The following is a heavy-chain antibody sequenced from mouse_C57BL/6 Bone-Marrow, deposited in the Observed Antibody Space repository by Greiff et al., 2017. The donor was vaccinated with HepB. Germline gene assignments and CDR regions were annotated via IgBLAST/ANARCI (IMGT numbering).Heavy chain of an antibody. D-gene: IGHD2-4*01. V-gene: IGHV1-59*01. Sequence: QVQLQQPGAELVRPGTSVKLSCKASGYTFTSYWMHWVKQRPGQGLEWIGVIDPSDSYTNYNQKFKGKATLTVDTSSSTAYMQLSSLTSEDSAVYYCATYDYDGGYYFDYWGQGTTLTVSS. CDR3: ATYDYDGGYYFDY. J-gene: IGHJ2*01. CDR2: IDPSDSYT. CDR1: GYTFTSYW.